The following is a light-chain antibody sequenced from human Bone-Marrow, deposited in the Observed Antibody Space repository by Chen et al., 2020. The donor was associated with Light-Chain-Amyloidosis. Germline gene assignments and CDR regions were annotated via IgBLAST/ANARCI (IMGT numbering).Light chain of an antibody. CDR1: QDIITS. CDR3: HQYENLPFT. J-gene: IGKJ3*01. V-gene: IGKV1-33*01. CDR2: DAS. Sequence: DIQMTQSPSSLSASVGDRVIISCQASQDIITSLNLFQLKPGKAPKLLNYDASNLQTGVPSRFTGSGSGTHFTLAISSLHPDDIATYYCHQYENLPFTFGPGTKVEMK.